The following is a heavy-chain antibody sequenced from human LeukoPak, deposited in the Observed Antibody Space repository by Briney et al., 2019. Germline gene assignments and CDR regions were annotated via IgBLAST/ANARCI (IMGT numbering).Heavy chain of an antibody. CDR2: ISWNSGSI. CDR3: AKGSYGSGSYPDY. V-gene: IGHV3-9*03. J-gene: IGHJ4*02. CDR1: GFTFDDYG. Sequence: GGSLRLSCAASGFTFDDYGMHWVRQAPGKGLGWVSGISWNSGSIGYADSVKGRFTISRDNAKNSLYLQMNSLRAEDMALYYCAKGSYGSGSYPDYWGQGTLVTVSS. D-gene: IGHD3-10*01.